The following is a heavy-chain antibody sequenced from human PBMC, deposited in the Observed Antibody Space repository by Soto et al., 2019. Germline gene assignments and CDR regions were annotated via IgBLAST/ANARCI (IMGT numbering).Heavy chain of an antibody. CDR2: MSYSGTS. CDR3: ARAGYFYGPGSYFGWFDP. V-gene: IGHV4-30-4*01. Sequence: PSETLSLTCTVSGASISSADFYWGWIRQPPGKGLEWIGYMSYSGTSYYNPSLKSRMTISIDTSKNQFSLKLTSVTAADSAVYFCARAGYFYGPGSYFGWFDPWGQGTLVTVSS. J-gene: IGHJ5*02. CDR1: GASISSADFY. D-gene: IGHD3-10*01.